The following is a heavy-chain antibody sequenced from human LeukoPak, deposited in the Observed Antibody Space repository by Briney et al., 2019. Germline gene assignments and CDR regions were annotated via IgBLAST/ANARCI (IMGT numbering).Heavy chain of an antibody. CDR2: ISGSGGST. Sequence: GGSLRLSCAASGFTFSSYAMSWVRQAPGKGLEWVSAISGSGGSTYYADSVEGRFTISRDNSKNTLYLQMNSLRAEDTAVYYCAKSGSYSSSWYGAFDIWGQGTMVTVSS. V-gene: IGHV3-23*01. J-gene: IGHJ3*02. D-gene: IGHD6-13*01. CDR3: AKSGSYSSSWYGAFDI. CDR1: GFTFSSYA.